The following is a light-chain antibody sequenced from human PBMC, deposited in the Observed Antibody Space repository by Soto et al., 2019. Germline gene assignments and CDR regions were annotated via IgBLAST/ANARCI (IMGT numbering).Light chain of an antibody. J-gene: IGLJ1*01. Sequence: QSVLTQPPSASGSPGQSVNISCPGTKSDIGVYDFVSWYQHHPGKAPRLIIYEVVQRPSGVPNRFSGSKSGNTASLTVSGLQAADEADYFCKSYAGSNTYGFGSGTKVTVL. CDR1: KSDIGVYDF. V-gene: IGLV2-8*01. CDR3: KSYAGSNTYG. CDR2: EVV.